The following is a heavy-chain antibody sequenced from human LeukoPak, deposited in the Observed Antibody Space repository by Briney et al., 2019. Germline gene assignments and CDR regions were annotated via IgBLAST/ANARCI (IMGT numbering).Heavy chain of an antibody. CDR2: IRYDGSNK. D-gene: IGHD3-22*01. V-gene: IGHV3-30*02. J-gene: IGHJ4*02. Sequence: GGTLRLSCAASGFTFSSYGMHWVRQAPGKGLEWVAFIRYDGSNKYYADSVKGRFTISRDNSKNTLHLQMNSLRAEDTAVYYCAKDDYYDTSGYRDWGQGTLVTVSS. CDR3: AKDDYYDTSGYRD. CDR1: GFTFSSYG.